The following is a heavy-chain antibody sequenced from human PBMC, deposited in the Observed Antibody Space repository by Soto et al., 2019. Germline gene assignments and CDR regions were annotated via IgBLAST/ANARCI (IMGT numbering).Heavy chain of an antibody. CDR3: ARGVGFGYYYYHMDL. CDR2: INHRGST. J-gene: IGHJ6*02. Sequence: QVQLQQWGAGLLKPSETLSLTCVVYGGSFSGYYWSWIRQSPGKGLEWIGGINHRGSTNYNPSLESRVTISVDTSKNQFSLKLPSVTAADTAMYYCARGVGFGYYYYHMDLWGQGTTVTVSS. V-gene: IGHV4-34*01. CDR1: GGSFSGYY. D-gene: IGHD3-10*01.